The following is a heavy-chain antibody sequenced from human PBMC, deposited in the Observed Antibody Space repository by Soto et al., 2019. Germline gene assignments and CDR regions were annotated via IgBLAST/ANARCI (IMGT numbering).Heavy chain of an antibody. CDR3: ARDAYLVAAGIVDGAFDI. CDR1: GFVFSSYG. J-gene: IGHJ3*02. CDR2: IWYDGSNK. D-gene: IGHD6-13*01. V-gene: IGHV3-33*01. Sequence: QVQLVESGGGVVQPGRSLRLSCAVSGFVFSSYGMHWVRQAPGKGLEWVAVIWYDGSNKYYADSVKGRFTISRDNSKNTLYLQMNTLRAEDTAVYYCARDAYLVAAGIVDGAFDIWGQGTMVTVSS.